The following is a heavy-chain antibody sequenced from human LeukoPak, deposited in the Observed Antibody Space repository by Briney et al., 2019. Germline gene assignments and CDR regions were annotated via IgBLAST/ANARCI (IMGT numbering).Heavy chain of an antibody. D-gene: IGHD3-10*01. CDR3: ARASRMVRGENWFDP. CDR2: ISAYNGNT. Sequence: ASVKVSCKASGYTFTSYGISWVRQAPGQGLEWMGWISAYNGNTNYAQKLQGRVTMTTDTSTSTAYMELRSLRYDDTAVYYCARASRMVRGENWFDPWGQGTLVTVSS. J-gene: IGHJ5*02. CDR1: GYTFTSYG. V-gene: IGHV1-18*04.